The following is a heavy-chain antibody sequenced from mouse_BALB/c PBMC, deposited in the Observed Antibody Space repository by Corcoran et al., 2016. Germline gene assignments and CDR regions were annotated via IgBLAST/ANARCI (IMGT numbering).Heavy chain of an antibody. D-gene: IGHD1-2*01. CDR1: GYTFTNYG. Sequence: QIQLVQSGPELKKPGETVKISCKASGYTFTNYGMNWVKQAPGKGLKWMGWINTYTGEPTYADDFKGRFAFSLETSASTAYLQINNLKNEDTATYFCARMITTAYWYFDVWGAGTTVTVSS. V-gene: IGHV9-3-1*01. J-gene: IGHJ1*01. CDR3: ARMITTAYWYFDV. CDR2: INTYTGEP.